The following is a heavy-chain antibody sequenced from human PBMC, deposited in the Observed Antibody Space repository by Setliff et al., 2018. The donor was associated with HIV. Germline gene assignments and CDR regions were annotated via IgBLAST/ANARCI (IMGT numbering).Heavy chain of an antibody. CDR3: ATGGHSSVRGFDY. J-gene: IGHJ4*02. V-gene: IGHV1-69-2*01. CDR1: KYTFTDYY. D-gene: IGHD3-22*01. Sequence: ASVKVSCKASKYTFTDYYMHWVQQAPGKGLEWMGLVDPEDGETIYAEKFQGRVTITADTSTDTAYMELSSLRSEDTAVYYCATGGHSSVRGFDYWGQGTLVTVSS. CDR2: VDPEDGET.